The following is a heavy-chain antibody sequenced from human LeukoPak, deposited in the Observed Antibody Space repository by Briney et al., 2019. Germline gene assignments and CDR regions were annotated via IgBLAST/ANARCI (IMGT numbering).Heavy chain of an antibody. CDR3: ARSGYDSNYFDY. D-gene: IGHD5-12*01. CDR1: GGSISSYY. V-gene: IGHV4-59*01. CDR2: IYYSGST. Sequence: PSETLSLTCTVSGGSISSYYWSWIRQPPGKGLEWIGYIYYSGSTNYNPSLKSRVTISVDTSKNQFSLKLSSVTAADTAFHYCARSGYDSNYFDYWGQGTLVTVSS. J-gene: IGHJ4*02.